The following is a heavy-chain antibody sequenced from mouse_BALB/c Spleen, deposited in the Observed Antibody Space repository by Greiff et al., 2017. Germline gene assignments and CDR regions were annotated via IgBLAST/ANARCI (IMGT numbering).Heavy chain of an antibody. D-gene: IGHD2-10*01. CDR2: INPSSGYT. V-gene: IGHV1-4*02. CDR1: GYTFTSYT. Sequence: VQLQQSAAELARPGASVKMSCKASGYTFTSYTMHWVKQRPGQGLEWIGYINPSSGYTEYNQKFKDKTTLTADKSSSPAYMQLSSLTSEDSAVYYCARRGTYLGDYWGQGTTLTVSS. J-gene: IGHJ2*01. CDR3: ARRGTYLGDY.